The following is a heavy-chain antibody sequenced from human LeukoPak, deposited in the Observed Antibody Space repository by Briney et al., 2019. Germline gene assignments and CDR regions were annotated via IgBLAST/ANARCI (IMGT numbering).Heavy chain of an antibody. CDR1: GGSFSGYY. CDR3: ARGVGYSGRRLFDY. CDR2: INHSGST. D-gene: IGHD1-26*01. Sequence: SETLSLTCAVHGGSFSGYYWSWIRQPPGKGLEWIGEINHSGSTNYNPSLKSRVTISVDTSKNQFSLKLSSVTAADTAVYYCARGVGYSGRRLFDYWGQGTLVTVSS. V-gene: IGHV4-34*01. J-gene: IGHJ4*02.